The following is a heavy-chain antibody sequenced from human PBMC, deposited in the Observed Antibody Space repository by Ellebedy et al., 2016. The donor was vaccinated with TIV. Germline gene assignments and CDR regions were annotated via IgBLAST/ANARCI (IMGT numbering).Heavy chain of an antibody. Sequence: AASVKVSCKASGYTFTGYYMHWVRQAPGQGLEWMGWINPNSGGTNYAQKFQGRVTMTRDTSISTAYMELSSLRSEDTAVYYCARGYQGIRWFGEFLSGWFDPWGQGTLVTVSS. V-gene: IGHV1-2*02. J-gene: IGHJ5*02. CDR3: ARGYQGIRWFGEFLSGWFDP. CDR1: GYTFTGYY. D-gene: IGHD3-10*01. CDR2: INPNSGGT.